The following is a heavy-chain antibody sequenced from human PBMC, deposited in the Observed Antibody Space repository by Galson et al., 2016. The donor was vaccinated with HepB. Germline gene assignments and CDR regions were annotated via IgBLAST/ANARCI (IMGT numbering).Heavy chain of an antibody. CDR3: ATVRVGCSSTSCYIED. Sequence: LSLTCAVSGASISSEKWWTWVRQTPGRGLEWIGEIYSGSTRYNPSLKSRVTISMDKSQTHFSLNLNSVTAADTAVYYCATVRVGCSSTSCYIEDWGQGTLVTVSS. CDR2: IYSGST. V-gene: IGHV4-4*02. CDR1: GASISSEKW. J-gene: IGHJ4*02. D-gene: IGHD2-2*01.